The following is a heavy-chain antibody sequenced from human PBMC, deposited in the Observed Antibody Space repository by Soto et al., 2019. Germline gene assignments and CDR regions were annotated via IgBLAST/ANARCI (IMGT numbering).Heavy chain of an antibody. CDR3: AGKQWEPSGNYYFDY. CDR2: ISSSSTYT. V-gene: IGHV3-11*06. D-gene: IGHD1-26*01. J-gene: IGHJ4*02. Sequence: QVQLVESGGGLVKPGGSLRLSCATSGFTFSDYYMSWVHQAPGKGLEWVSYISSSSTYTNYADSVKGRFTISRDNAKNSLYLQMNSLRAEDTAVYYCAGKQWEPSGNYYFDYWGQGTLVTVSS. CDR1: GFTFSDYY.